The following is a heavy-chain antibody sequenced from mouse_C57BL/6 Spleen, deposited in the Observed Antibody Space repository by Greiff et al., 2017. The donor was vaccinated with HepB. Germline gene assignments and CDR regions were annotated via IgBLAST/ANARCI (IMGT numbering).Heavy chain of an antibody. V-gene: IGHV5-17*01. CDR1: GFTFSDYG. Sequence: EVQRVESGGGLVKPGGSLKLSCAASGFTFSDYGMHWVRQAPEQGLEWVAYISSGSSTIYYADTVKGRFTISRDNAKNTLFLQMTSLRSEDTAMYYCASVNWGYFDYWGQGTTLTVSS. D-gene: IGHD4-1*01. CDR2: ISSGSSTI. J-gene: IGHJ2*01. CDR3: ASVNWGYFDY.